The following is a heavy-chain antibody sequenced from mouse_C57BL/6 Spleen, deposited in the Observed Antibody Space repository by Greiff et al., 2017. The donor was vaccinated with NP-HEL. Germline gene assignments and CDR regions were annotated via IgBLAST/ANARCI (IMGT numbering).Heavy chain of an antibody. CDR1: GFTFISYG. CDR2: ISSVCSYT. CDR3: ARQEFYGSSHWYFDV. J-gene: IGHJ1*03. Sequence: EVKLVESGGDLVKPGGSLKLSCAASGFTFISYGMSLVRQTPDKRLEWVATISSVCSYTYYPDSVKWRFTISRDNAKNTLYLQMSSLKSEDTAMYYCARQEFYGSSHWYFDVWGTGTTVTVSS. V-gene: IGHV5-6*01. D-gene: IGHD1-1*01.